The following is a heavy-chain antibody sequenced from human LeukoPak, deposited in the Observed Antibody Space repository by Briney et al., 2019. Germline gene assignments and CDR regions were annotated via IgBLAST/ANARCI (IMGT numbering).Heavy chain of an antibody. V-gene: IGHV4-34*01. Sequence: SETLSLTCAVYGGSFSGYYWSWIRQPPGKGLEWIGKINHSGSTNYNPSLKSRVTISVDTSKNQFSLKLSSVTAADTAVYYCARLDYYGSGNYYNPRVDYWGQGTLVTVSS. CDR3: ARLDYYGSGNYYNPRVDY. J-gene: IGHJ4*02. CDR2: INHSGST. D-gene: IGHD3-10*01. CDR1: GGSFSGYY.